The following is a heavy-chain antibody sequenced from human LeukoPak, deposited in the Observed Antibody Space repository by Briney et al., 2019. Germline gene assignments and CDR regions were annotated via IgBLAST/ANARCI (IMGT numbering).Heavy chain of an antibody. CDR3: ARTYTAPGEAFDI. CDR1: GYTFTGYY. Sequence: GASVKVSCKASGYTFTGYYMHWVRQAPGQGLEWMGWINPNSGGTNYAQKFQGRVTMTRDTSISTAYMELSRLRSDDTAVYYCARTYTAPGEAFDIWGQGTMVTVSS. CDR2: INPNSGGT. J-gene: IGHJ3*02. D-gene: IGHD3-16*01. V-gene: IGHV1-2*02.